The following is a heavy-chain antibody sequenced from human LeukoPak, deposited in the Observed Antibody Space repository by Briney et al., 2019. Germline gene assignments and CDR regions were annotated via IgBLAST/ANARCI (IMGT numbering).Heavy chain of an antibody. D-gene: IGHD3-22*01. J-gene: IGHJ5*02. CDR2: ISYDGSNK. CDR1: GFTFSSYA. CDR3: AKVHSSGYYYPLSWFDP. V-gene: IGHV3-30-3*01. Sequence: GRSLRLSCAASGFTFSSYAMHWVRQAPGKGLEWVAVISYDGSNKYYADSVKGRFTISRDNSKNTLYLQMNSLRAEDTAVYYCAKVHSSGYYYPLSWFDPWGQGTLVTVSS.